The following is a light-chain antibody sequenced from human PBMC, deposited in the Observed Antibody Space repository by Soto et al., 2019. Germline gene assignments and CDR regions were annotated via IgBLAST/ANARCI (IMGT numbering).Light chain of an antibody. CDR1: QTVNNN. Sequence: EIVMTQSPATLSVSPGERATLSCRASQTVNNNLAWYQQKPGQAPSLLIYGASARATGIPARFSGSGSGTEFTLTISSLQSEDFAVYYCQQYNNWPLTFGGGNKVEIK. CDR3: QQYNNWPLT. J-gene: IGKJ4*01. V-gene: IGKV3-15*01. CDR2: GAS.